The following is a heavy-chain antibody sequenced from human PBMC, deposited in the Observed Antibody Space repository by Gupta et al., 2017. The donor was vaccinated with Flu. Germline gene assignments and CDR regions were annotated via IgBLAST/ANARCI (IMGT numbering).Heavy chain of an antibody. CDR3: AKGRPFPGILAAIFDH. Sequence: EVQLLESGGGLVQPGGSLRLSCAASGLTFSSYAMTWVRQAPGKGLEWVSTITGSGGSTYYADSVKGRFTISRDNSKNTLYLQMNSLRAEDTAVYYCAKGRPFPGILAAIFDHWGQGTLVTVSS. CDR1: GLTFSSYA. J-gene: IGHJ4*02. V-gene: IGHV3-23*01. D-gene: IGHD6-13*01. CDR2: ITGSGGST.